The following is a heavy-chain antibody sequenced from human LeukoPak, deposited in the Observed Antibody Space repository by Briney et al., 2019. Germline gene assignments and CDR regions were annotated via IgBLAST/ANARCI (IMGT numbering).Heavy chain of an antibody. CDR3: VRDDILTGYPTPFDY. Sequence: GGSLRLSCAASGFTFSSYWMSWFRQAPGKGLEWLSYISSSGNPRYYADSVKGRFTISRDNANNSLYLQMNSLRAEDTAVYYCVRDDILTGYPTPFDYWGQGTLVTVSS. CDR1: GFTFSSYW. D-gene: IGHD3-9*01. J-gene: IGHJ4*02. V-gene: IGHV3-48*03. CDR2: ISSSGNPR.